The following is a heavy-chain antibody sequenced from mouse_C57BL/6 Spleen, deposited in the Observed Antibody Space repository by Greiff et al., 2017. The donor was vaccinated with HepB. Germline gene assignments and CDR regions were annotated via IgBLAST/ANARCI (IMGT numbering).Heavy chain of an antibody. CDR1: GYTFTTYP. V-gene: IGHV1-47*01. Sequence: QVQLQQSGAELVKPGASVKMSCKASGYTFTTYPIEWMKQNHGKSLEWIGNFHPYNDDPKYNEKFKGKATLTVEKSSSTVYLELSRLTSDDSAVYYCARGSDYDRGGYYFDYWGQGTTLTVSS. D-gene: IGHD2-4*01. CDR3: ARGSDYDRGGYYFDY. CDR2: FHPYNDDP. J-gene: IGHJ2*01.